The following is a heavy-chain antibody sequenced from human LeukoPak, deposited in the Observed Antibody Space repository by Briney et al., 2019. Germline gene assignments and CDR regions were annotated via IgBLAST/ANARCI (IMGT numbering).Heavy chain of an antibody. Sequence: SETLSLTCTVSGGSISSSDYYWAWIRQPPGKGLEWIGYVYYSGSTKYNPSLKSRVTISVDTSKNQFSLQLSSVTAADTAVYYCVRDNYSGSRNYGMDVWGQGTTVTVSS. CDR2: VYYSGST. CDR3: VRDNYSGSRNYGMDV. V-gene: IGHV4-61*08. J-gene: IGHJ6*02. CDR1: GGSISSSDYY. D-gene: IGHD1-26*01.